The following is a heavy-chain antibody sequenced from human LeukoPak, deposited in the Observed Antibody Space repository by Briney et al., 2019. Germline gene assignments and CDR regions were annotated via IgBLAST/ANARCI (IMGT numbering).Heavy chain of an antibody. Sequence: SETLSLTCTVSGGSISSYYWGGIRQPPGKGLEWIGSIYYSGSTYYNPSLKSRVTISADTSKNQFSLKLSPVTAADTAVYYCVRIIVVVPAATNWFDPWGQGTLVTVSS. CDR1: GGSISSYY. V-gene: IGHV4-39*01. CDR3: VRIIVVVPAATNWFDP. J-gene: IGHJ5*02. CDR2: IYYSGST. D-gene: IGHD2-2*01.